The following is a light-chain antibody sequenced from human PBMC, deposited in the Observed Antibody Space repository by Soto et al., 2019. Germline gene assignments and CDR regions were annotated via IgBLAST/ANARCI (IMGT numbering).Light chain of an antibody. Sequence: EIVMTQSPATLSVSPGERATLSCRASQSVSSNLAWYQQKPDQAPRLLIYGASTRATCIPAMFSGSGSGTEFTLTISSLQSEDFAVYYCQQYNNWPPYTLGQGTKLDI. V-gene: IGKV3-15*01. J-gene: IGKJ2*01. CDR2: GAS. CDR1: QSVSSN. CDR3: QQYNNWPPYT.